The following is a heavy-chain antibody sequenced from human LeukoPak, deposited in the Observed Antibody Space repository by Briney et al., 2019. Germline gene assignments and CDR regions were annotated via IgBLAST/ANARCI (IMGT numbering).Heavy chain of an antibody. D-gene: IGHD3-22*01. Sequence: GGSLRLSCATSGFIFDDYAMHWVRQAPGKGLEWVSGISWNSGRVGYADSVTGRFAISRDNAKNSLYLQMNSLRPEDTALYYCAKDYYYDSSGYSDYWGQGTLVTVSS. CDR3: AKDYYYDSSGYSDY. CDR1: GFIFDDYA. J-gene: IGHJ4*02. CDR2: ISWNSGRV. V-gene: IGHV3-9*01.